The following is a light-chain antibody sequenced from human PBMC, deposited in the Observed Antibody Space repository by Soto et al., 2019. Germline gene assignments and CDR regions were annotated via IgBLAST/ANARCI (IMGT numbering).Light chain of an antibody. Sequence: DLPMTQSPSTLSASVGDRVTITCRASQSISSWLAWYQQKPGKAPKLLIYDASSLESGVPSRFSGSGSGTEFTLTISSLQPDDFATYYCQQYNSYGYTFGQGTKLEIK. CDR3: QQYNSYGYT. CDR1: QSISSW. CDR2: DAS. J-gene: IGKJ2*01. V-gene: IGKV1-5*01.